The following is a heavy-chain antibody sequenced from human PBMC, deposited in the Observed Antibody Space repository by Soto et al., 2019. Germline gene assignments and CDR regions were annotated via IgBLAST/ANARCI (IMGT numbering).Heavy chain of an antibody. V-gene: IGHV2-26*01. J-gene: IGHJ5*02. CDR3: ARIGQDSSGYSGTWFDP. CDR1: GFSFSNGRMG. Sequence: QVTMKESGPVLVKPTETLTLTCTVSGFSFSNGRMGVSWIRQPPGKALEWLAHIFSNDEKSNRTSLKSRLTIAKDTSKSQVVLTMTNMDPVDTATYYCARIGQDSSGYSGTWFDPWGQGTLVTVSS. CDR2: IFSNDEK. D-gene: IGHD3-22*01.